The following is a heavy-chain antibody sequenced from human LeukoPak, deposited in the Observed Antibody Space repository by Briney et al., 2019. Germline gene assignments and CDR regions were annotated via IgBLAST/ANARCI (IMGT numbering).Heavy chain of an antibody. Sequence: SETLSLTCAVSGGSISTGDYSWSWLRQPPGKGLEWIGYIYHSGSTNYNPSLRSRVTISVDRSKNQFSLKLNSVTAADTAVYYCARHIVVVTAFDPWGQGTLVTVSS. J-gene: IGHJ5*02. CDR1: GGSISTGDYS. CDR3: ARHIVVVTAFDP. V-gene: IGHV4-30-2*01. D-gene: IGHD2-21*02. CDR2: IYHSGST.